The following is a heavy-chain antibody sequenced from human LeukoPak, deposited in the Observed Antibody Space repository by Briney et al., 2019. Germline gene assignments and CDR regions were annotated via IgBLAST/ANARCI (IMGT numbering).Heavy chain of an antibody. Sequence: PGGSLRLSCAASGFTFSSYAMSWVRQAPGKGLEWVSGISGSGGSTYYADSVKGRFTISRDNSKNTLFLQMNSLRAEDTAVYYCAKDLFSTRVIQLTSLDYWGQGTLVTVSS. J-gene: IGHJ4*02. D-gene: IGHD5-18*01. V-gene: IGHV3-23*01. CDR1: GFTFSSYA. CDR2: ISGSGGST. CDR3: AKDLFSTRVIQLTSLDY.